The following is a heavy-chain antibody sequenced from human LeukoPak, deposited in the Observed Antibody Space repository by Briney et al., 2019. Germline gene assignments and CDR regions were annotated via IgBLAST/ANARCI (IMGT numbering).Heavy chain of an antibody. CDR3: ARCKQQLLHNWFDP. CDR1: GCSISSYY. V-gene: IGHV4-59*01. J-gene: IGHJ5*02. Sequence: SETLSLTCTVSGCSISSYYWSWIRQPPGKGLEWIGYIYYSGSTNYNPSLKSRVTISVDTSKNQFSLKLSSVTAADTAVYYCARCKQQLLHNWFDPWGQGTLVTVSS. CDR2: IYYSGST. D-gene: IGHD6-13*01.